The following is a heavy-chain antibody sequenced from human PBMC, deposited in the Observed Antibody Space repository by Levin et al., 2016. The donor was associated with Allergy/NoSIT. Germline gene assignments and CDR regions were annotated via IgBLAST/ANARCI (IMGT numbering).Heavy chain of an antibody. CDR3: VRDSTPIDY. CDR1: GFTFSGHF. CDR2: IDRGGSHA. J-gene: IGHJ4*01. V-gene: IGHV3-11*05. Sequence: GGSLRLSCAAAGFTFSGHFMSWIRQAPGKGLEWLSMIDRGGSHASYADSVRGRFTISRDNAKNSLYLQMNSLRVEDTAVYYCVRDSTPIDYWGHGTLVTVSS.